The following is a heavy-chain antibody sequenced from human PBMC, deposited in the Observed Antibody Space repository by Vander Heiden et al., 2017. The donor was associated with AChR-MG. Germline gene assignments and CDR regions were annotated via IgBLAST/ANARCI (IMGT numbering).Heavy chain of an antibody. V-gene: IGHV4-34*01. D-gene: IGHD2-21*02. J-gene: IGHJ5*02. CDR2: INHSGST. CDR3: ARAQHIVVVTALRPPRFDP. Sequence: QVQLQQWGAGLLKPSETLSLTCAVYGGSFSGYYWSWIRQPPGKGLEWIGEINHSGSTNYNPSLKSRVTISVDTSKNQFSLKLSSVTAADTAVYYCARAQHIVVVTALRPPRFDPWGQGTLVTVSS. CDR1: GGSFSGYY.